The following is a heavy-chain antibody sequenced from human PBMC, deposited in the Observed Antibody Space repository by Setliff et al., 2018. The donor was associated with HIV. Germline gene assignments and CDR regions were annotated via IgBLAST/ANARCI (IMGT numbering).Heavy chain of an antibody. CDR1: GDSISSIIYS. D-gene: IGHD3-22*01. V-gene: IGHV4-31*02. CDR2: IYTSGNA. CDR3: AADTGFYFDSTGYSTAFDI. J-gene: IGHJ3*02. Sequence: SETLSLTCTVSGDSISSIIYSWNWIRQLPGKGLEWIGHIYTSGNADYNPSLKSRLSISVDTSKKHFSLKLSSVTAADTAVYYCAADTGFYFDSTGYSTAFDIWGPGTMVTVSS.